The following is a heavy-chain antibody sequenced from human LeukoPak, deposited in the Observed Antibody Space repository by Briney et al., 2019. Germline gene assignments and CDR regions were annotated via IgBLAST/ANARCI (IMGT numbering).Heavy chain of an antibody. J-gene: IGHJ3*02. CDR3: ARVGADDAFDI. CDR2: ISYSGST. D-gene: IGHD6-13*01. Sequence: PSETLSPTCTVSGGSISSYYWSWIRQPPGKGLEWIGYISYSGSTNYNPSLKSRVTMSVDTSKNQFSLKLSSVTAADTAVYYCARVGADDAFDIWGQGTMVTVSS. CDR1: GGSISSYY. V-gene: IGHV4-59*12.